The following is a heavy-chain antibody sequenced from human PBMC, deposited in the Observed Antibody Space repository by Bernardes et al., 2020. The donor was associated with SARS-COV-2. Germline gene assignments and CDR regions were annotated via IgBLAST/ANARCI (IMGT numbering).Heavy chain of an antibody. Sequence: GGSLRLSSAASVTTSISHWMHWVRQAPGKGLVWVSRSNSDRRSISYAAAVKGRITISRDDAKNKLHLQMNSLTTEDTAVYYCARDLNYCGSGNPPRLVSYGMDVWGQGTTVTVSS. J-gene: IGHJ6*02. CDR2: SNSDRRSI. D-gene: IGHD3-10*01. V-gene: IGHV3-74*01. CDR3: ARDLNYCGSGNPPRLVSYGMDV. CDR1: VTTSISHW.